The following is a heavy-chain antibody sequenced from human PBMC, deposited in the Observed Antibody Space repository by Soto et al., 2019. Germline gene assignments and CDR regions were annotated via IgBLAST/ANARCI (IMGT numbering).Heavy chain of an antibody. CDR3: AKGGLEGGQYDYYYYGMDV. CDR1: GFTFSSYA. Sequence: GGSLRLSCAASGFTFSSYAMSWVRQAPEKGLEWVSAISGSGGSTYYADSVKGRFTISRDNSKNTLYLQMNSLRAEDTAVYYCAKGGLEGGQYDYYYYGMDVWGQGTTVTVSS. CDR2: ISGSGGST. J-gene: IGHJ6*02. V-gene: IGHV3-23*01. D-gene: IGHD2-15*01.